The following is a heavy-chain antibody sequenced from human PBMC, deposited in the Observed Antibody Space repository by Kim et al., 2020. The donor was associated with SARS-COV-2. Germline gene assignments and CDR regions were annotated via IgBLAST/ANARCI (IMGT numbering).Heavy chain of an antibody. CDR1: GFTFTGYA. Sequence: GGSLRLSCTTSGFTFTGYAMSWVRQAPGKGLEWVSSIDGSDGTTYYVDSVKGRFTISRDNSKNTLYLQMISLRADDTAVYYCMKGGWGWIWDHLGQGTRVAGSS. CDR3: MKGGWGWIWDH. V-gene: IGHV3-23*01. J-gene: IGHJ4*02. D-gene: IGHD2-2*03. CDR2: IDGSDGTT.